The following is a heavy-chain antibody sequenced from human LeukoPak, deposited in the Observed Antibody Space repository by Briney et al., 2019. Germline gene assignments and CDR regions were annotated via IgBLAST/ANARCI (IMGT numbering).Heavy chain of an antibody. CDR2: IYTSGST. CDR1: GGSISSYY. V-gene: IGHV4-4*07. D-gene: IGHD3-10*01. Sequence: PSETLSLTCTVSGGSISSYYWSWIRQPAGKGLEWIGRIYTSGSTNYNPSLKSRVTMSVDTSKNQFSLNLTSVTAADTTVYYCAREYGSGSEFDPWGQGTLVTVSS. CDR3: AREYGSGSEFDP. J-gene: IGHJ5*02.